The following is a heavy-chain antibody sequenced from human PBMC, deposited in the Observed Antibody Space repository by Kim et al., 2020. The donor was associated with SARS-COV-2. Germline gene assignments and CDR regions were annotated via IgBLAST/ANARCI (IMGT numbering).Heavy chain of an antibody. Sequence: YYADSVKGRFTISRDNSKNTLYLQMNSLRAEDTAVYYCARDFAVAGYFDYWGQGTLVTVSS. CDR3: ARDFAVAGYFDY. D-gene: IGHD6-19*01. J-gene: IGHJ4*02. V-gene: IGHV3-30*01.